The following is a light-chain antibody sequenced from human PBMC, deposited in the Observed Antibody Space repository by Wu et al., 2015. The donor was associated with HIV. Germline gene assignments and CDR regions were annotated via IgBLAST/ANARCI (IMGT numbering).Light chain of an antibody. V-gene: IGKV3-11*01. CDR2: GAS. CDR3: QHRSSWPLT. J-gene: IGKJ5*01. CDR1: QSVGIF. Sequence: EIVMTQSPGTLSLSPGERATLSCRASQSVGIFLAWYQQKPGQAPRLLIYGASNRATGIPARFSGSGSGTDFTLSISSLESEDFAVYYCQHRSSWPLTFGQGTRLEIK.